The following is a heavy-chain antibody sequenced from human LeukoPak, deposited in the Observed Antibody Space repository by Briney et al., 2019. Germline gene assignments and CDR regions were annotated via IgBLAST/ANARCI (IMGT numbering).Heavy chain of an antibody. J-gene: IGHJ4*02. CDR3: ARVRSVWELLRGVVDY. CDR2: ISYDGSNK. CDR1: GFTFSSYA. D-gene: IGHD1-26*01. V-gene: IGHV3-30-3*01. Sequence: GGSLRLSCAASGFTFSSYAMHWVRQAPGKGLEWVAVISYDGSNKYYADSVKGRFTISRDNSKNTLYLQMNSLRAEDTAVYYCARVRSVWELLRGVVDYWGQGTLVTVSS.